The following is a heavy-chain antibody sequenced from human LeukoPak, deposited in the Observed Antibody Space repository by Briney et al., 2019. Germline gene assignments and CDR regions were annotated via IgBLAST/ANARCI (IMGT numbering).Heavy chain of an antibody. V-gene: IGHV4-34*01. D-gene: IGHD1-14*01. CDR2: IYYSGST. Sequence: SETPSLTCAVYGGSFSGYYWSWIRQPPGKGLEWIGSIYYSGSTYYNPSLKSRVTISVDTSKNQFSLKLSSVTAADTAVYYCARLTPAPDYYYCGMDVWGQGTTVTVSS. CDR3: ARLTPAPDYYYCGMDV. CDR1: GGSFSGYY. J-gene: IGHJ6*02.